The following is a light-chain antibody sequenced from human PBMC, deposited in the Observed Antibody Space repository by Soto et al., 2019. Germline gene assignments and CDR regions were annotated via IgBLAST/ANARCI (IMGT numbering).Light chain of an antibody. V-gene: IGKV3-15*01. CDR2: GAS. CDR3: QQYNNWLWT. CDR1: QSVSXN. J-gene: IGKJ1*01. Sequence: EIVMTQSPATLSVXXXXXATLSCRASQSVSXNLAWYQQKPGQAPRLLIYGASTRATGIPARFSGSGSGTEFTLTISSLQSEDFAVYYCQQYNNWLWTFGQGTKVEIK.